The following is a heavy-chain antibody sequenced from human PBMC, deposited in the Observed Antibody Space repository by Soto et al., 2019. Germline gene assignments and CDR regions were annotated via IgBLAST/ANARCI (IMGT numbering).Heavy chain of an antibody. V-gene: IGHV4-4*02. CDR2: IYHSGST. Sequence: SETLSLTCAVSGGSISSSNWWSWVRQPPGKGVEWIGEIYHSGSTNYNPSLKSRVTISVDTSKNQFSLNLTSVPAADTAVYYCARVQRHAAMPHFDYWGQATLVTVSS. J-gene: IGHJ4*02. D-gene: IGHD6-25*01. CDR3: ARVQRHAAMPHFDY. CDR1: GGSISSSNW.